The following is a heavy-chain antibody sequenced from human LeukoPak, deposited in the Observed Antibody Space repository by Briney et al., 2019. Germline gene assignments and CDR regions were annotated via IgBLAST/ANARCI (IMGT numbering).Heavy chain of an antibody. J-gene: IGHJ5*02. CDR2: IYYSGST. CDR1: GGSISSYY. D-gene: IGHD2-15*01. V-gene: IGHV4-59*08. CDR3: ARLNGCSGGSCYLGWFDP. Sequence: SGTLSLTCTVSGGSISSYYWSWIRQPPGRGLEWIGYIYYSGSTNYNPSLKSRVTISVDTSKNQFSLKLSSVTAADTAVYYCARLNGCSGGSCYLGWFDPWGQGTLVTVSS.